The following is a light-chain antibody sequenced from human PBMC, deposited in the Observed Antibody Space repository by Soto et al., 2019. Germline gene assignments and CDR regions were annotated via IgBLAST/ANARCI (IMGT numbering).Light chain of an antibody. CDR1: SSNIGGTNY. CDR3: ASWDGRLGAVI. V-gene: IGLV1-47*02. CDR2: SNN. Sequence: QSVLTQPPSASGTPGQRVFISCSGSSSNIGGTNYAYWYQQLPGAAAKLLMHSNNLRPSGVPERISGSKSGTSASLAISGLRSVDEAVYYCASWDGRLGAVIFGGGTKLTVL. J-gene: IGLJ2*01.